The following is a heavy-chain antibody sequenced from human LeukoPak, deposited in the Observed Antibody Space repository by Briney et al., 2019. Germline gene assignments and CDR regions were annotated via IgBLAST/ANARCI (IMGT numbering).Heavy chain of an antibody. Sequence: GRSLRLSCAVSRFSFSDFGFHWVRQAPAKGLERVAATWFDGSQKYYADSVKGRFTISRAHSKNTLYLEWNGWSVADTAVYYCAKWEGTRQFYCGYWGQGALVTVSS. CDR3: AKWEGTRQFYCGY. V-gene: IGHV3-33*06. D-gene: IGHD1-26*01. CDR2: TWFDGSQK. CDR1: RFSFSDFG. J-gene: IGHJ4*02.